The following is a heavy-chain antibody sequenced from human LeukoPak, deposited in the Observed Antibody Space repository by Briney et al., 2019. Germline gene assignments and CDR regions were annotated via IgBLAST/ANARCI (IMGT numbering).Heavy chain of an antibody. Sequence: SETLSLTCAVYGGSFSGYYWSWIRQPPGKGLEWIGEINHSGSTNYNPSLKSRVTISVDTSKNQFSLKLSSVTAADTAVYYCARVAMIVVVTIDYWGRGTLVTVSP. CDR2: INHSGST. J-gene: IGHJ4*02. V-gene: IGHV4-34*01. CDR1: GGSFSGYY. D-gene: IGHD3-22*01. CDR3: ARVAMIVVVTIDY.